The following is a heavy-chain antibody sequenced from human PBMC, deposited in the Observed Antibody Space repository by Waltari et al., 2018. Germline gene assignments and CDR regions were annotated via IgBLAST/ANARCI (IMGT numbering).Heavy chain of an antibody. Sequence: QVQLQESGPGLVKPSETLSLTCAVSGYSISSGYYWGWIRQPPGKGLEWIGSIYHSGSTYYNPSLKSRVTISVDTSKNQFSLKLSSVTAADTAVYYCARDPPDYDILTGHGMSFDYWGQGTLVTVSS. V-gene: IGHV4-38-2*02. J-gene: IGHJ4*02. CDR2: IYHSGST. D-gene: IGHD3-9*01. CDR1: GYSISSGYY. CDR3: ARDPPDYDILTGHGMSFDY.